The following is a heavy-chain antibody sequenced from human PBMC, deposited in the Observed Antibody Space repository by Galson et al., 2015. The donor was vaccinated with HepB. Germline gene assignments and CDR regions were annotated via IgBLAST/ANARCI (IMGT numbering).Heavy chain of an antibody. Sequence: SLRLSCAASAFTFSSYAMHWVRQAPGKGLEWVAVISYDGSNKYYADSVKGRFTISRDNSKNTLYLQMNSLRAEDTAVYYCARNRHWGYDPYFLERSYMDVWGKGTTVTVSS. J-gene: IGHJ6*03. CDR3: ARNRHWGYDPYFLERSYMDV. CDR2: ISYDGSNK. V-gene: IGHV3-30-3*01. CDR1: AFTFSSYA. D-gene: IGHD2/OR15-2a*01.